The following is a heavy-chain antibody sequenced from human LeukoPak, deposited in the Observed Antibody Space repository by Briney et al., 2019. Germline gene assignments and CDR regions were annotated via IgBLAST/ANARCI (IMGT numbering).Heavy chain of an antibody. V-gene: IGHV4-59*01. CDR2: IYYSGST. J-gene: IGHJ4*02. D-gene: IGHD3-10*01. CDR3: ARHVLLWFGESSYYFDY. CDR1: GGSISSYY. Sequence: SETLSLTCTVSGGSISSYYWSWIRQYPGKGLEWIGYIYYSGSTNYNPSLKSRVTISVDTSKNQFSLKLSSVTAADTAVYYCARHVLLWFGESSYYFDYWGQGTLVTVSS.